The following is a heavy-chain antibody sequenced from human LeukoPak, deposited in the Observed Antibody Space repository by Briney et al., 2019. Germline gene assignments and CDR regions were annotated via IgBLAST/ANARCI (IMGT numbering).Heavy chain of an antibody. CDR2: IYYSGST. V-gene: IGHV4-39*01. CDR1: GGSISSSSYY. D-gene: IGHD6-13*01. CDR3: ARLLRVTAAAKGYFDY. J-gene: IGHJ4*02. Sequence: KPSETLSLTCTVSGGSISSSSYYWGWIRQPPGKGLEWIGSIYYSGSTCYNPSLKSRVTISVDTSKNQFSLKLSSVTAADTAVYYCARLLRVTAAAKGYFDYWGQGTLVTVSS.